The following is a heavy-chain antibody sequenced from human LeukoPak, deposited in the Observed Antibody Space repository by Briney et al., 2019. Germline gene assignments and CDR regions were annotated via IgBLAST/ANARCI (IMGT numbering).Heavy chain of an antibody. V-gene: IGHV4-59*01. CDR2: IYYSGST. Sequence: SETLSLTCTVSGGSISGYYWSWIRQPPGKGLEWIGYIYYSGSTNYNPSLKSRVTISVDTSKNQFSLKLSSVTAADTAVYYCARWTASFDYWGQGTLVTVSS. CDR1: GGSISGYY. J-gene: IGHJ4*02. CDR3: ARWTASFDY. D-gene: IGHD3/OR15-3a*01.